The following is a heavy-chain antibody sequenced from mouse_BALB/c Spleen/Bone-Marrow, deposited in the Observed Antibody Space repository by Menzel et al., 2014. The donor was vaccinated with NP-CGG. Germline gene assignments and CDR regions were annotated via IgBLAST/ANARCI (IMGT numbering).Heavy chain of an antibody. CDR2: IRSKANNHAT. Sequence: DVKLVESGGGLVQPGGSMKFSCAASGFTLXDAWMDWVRQSPEKGLEWVAEIRSKANNHATYYAESVKGRFAISRDDSKSSVYLQMNSLRAEDTGIYYCTGLNSLLRLGWYFDVWGAGTTVTVSS. J-gene: IGHJ1*01. V-gene: IGHV6-6*01. CDR1: GFTLXDAW. CDR3: TGLNSLLRLGWYFDV. D-gene: IGHD1-2*01.